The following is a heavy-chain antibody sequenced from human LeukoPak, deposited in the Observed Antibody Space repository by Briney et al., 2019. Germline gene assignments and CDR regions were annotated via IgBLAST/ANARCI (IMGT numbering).Heavy chain of an antibody. J-gene: IGHJ5*02. CDR2: INHSGST. V-gene: IGHV4-34*01. D-gene: IGHD3-10*01. CDR3: ARDHGYYGSGSYYKGPSSNWFDP. CDR1: GGSFSGYY. Sequence: PSETLSLTCAVYGGSFSGYYWSWIRQPPGKGLEWIGEINHSGSTNYNPSLKSRVTISVDTSKNQFSLKLSSVTAADTAVYYCARDHGYYGSGSYYKGPSSNWFDPWGQGTLVTVSS.